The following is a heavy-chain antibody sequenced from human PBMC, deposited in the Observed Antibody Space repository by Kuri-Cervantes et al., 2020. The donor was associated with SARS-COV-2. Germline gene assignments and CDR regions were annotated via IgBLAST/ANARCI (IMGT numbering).Heavy chain of an antibody. J-gene: IGHJ5*02. CDR2: IYTSGST. CDR1: GGSISSYY. Sequence: GSLRLSCTVSGGSISSYYWSWIRQPAGKGLEWIGRIYTSGSTNYNPSLKSRVTMSVDTSKNQLSLKMSSVTAADTAVYYCARGHRSLTTIVVVITGWLTWFDPWGQGTLVTVSS. CDR3: ARGHRSLTTIVVVITGWLTWFDP. D-gene: IGHD3-22*01. V-gene: IGHV4-4*07.